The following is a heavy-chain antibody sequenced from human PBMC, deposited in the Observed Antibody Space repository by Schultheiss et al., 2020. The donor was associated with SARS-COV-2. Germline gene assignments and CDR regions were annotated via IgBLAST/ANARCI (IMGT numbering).Heavy chain of an antibody. Sequence: GGSLRLSCAASGFTFHDYTMHWVRQAPGKGLEWVSSISAGGAATVSADSVKGRFTVSRDNSRNTLYLQMSSLTVEDAAFYYCARASSIVGSTADFDYWGQGTLVTVSS. CDR2: ISAGGAAT. CDR1: GFTFHDYT. CDR3: ARASSIVGSTADFDY. V-gene: IGHV3-43*01. D-gene: IGHD1-26*01. J-gene: IGHJ4*02.